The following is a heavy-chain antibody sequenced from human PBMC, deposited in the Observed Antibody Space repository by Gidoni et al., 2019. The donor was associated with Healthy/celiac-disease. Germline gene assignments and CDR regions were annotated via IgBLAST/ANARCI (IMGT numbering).Heavy chain of an antibody. CDR1: GGSISSYY. V-gene: IGHV4-4*07. J-gene: IGHJ6*04. Sequence: QVQLQESGPGRVKPSETLSLTCTDSGGSISSYYWSWIRPAAGEGLEWIGRSYTSGSTKYNPSLKIRVTMSVDTSKNHFSLKLSSVTAADTAVYYCARDCRSSRITIFGGMDVWGKGTTVTVSS. CDR2: SYTSGST. D-gene: IGHD3-3*01. CDR3: ARDCRSSRITIFGGMDV.